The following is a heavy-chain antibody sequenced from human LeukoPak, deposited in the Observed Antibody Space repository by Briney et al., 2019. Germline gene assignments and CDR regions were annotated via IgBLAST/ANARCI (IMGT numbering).Heavy chain of an antibody. J-gene: IGHJ5*02. CDR1: GGTFSSYA. Sequence: VASVKVSCKASGGTFSSYAISWVRQAPGQGLEWMGRIIPILGIANYAQKFQGRVTITADKSTSTAYMELSSLRSEDTAVYYCARVPGYSSSRTTYNWSDPWGQGTLVTVSS. V-gene: IGHV1-69*04. CDR2: IIPILGIA. D-gene: IGHD6-13*01. CDR3: ARVPGYSSSRTTYNWSDP.